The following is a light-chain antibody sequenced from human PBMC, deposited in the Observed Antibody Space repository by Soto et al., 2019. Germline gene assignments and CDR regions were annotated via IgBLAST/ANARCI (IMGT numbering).Light chain of an antibody. CDR3: GAWDDSLLGPV. V-gene: IGLV1-44*01. CDR2: SNN. J-gene: IGLJ2*01. Sequence: QSVLTQPPSASGTPGQRVTISCTGSSSNIGSNTVNWYQQLPGAAPKHLIYSNNQRPSGVPDRFSGSKSVTSASLPISGLQSEDEADYYCGAWDDSLLGPVFGGGTKLTVL. CDR1: SSNIGSNT.